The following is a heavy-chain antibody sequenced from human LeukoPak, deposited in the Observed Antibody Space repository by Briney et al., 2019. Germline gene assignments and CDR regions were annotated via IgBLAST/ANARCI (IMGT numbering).Heavy chain of an antibody. CDR3: ARHFDGSGSQSMDV. J-gene: IGHJ6*02. V-gene: IGHV4-59*08. CDR1: GGSISSYY. Sequence: PSETLSLTCTVSGGSISSYYWSWIRQPPGKGLEWIGCISYSGSTNYNPSLKSRVTISLDTSKNQFSLRLSSVTAADTAVYYCARHFDGSGSQSMDVWGQGTTVTVSS. CDR2: ISYSGST. D-gene: IGHD3-10*01.